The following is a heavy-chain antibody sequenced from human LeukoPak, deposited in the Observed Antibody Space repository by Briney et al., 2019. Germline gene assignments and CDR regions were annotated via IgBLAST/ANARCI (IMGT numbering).Heavy chain of an antibody. D-gene: IGHD1-26*01. J-gene: IGHJ4*02. V-gene: IGHV3-23*01. CDR3: AREGSGSYSGSMGY. CDR2: ISGSGGST. CDR1: GFTFSSYA. Sequence: QPGGSLRLSCAASGFTFSSYAMSWVRQAPGKGLEWVSAISGSGGSTYYADSVKGRFTISRDNSKNTLYLQMNSLRAEDTAVYYCAREGSGSYSGSMGYWGQGTLVTVSS.